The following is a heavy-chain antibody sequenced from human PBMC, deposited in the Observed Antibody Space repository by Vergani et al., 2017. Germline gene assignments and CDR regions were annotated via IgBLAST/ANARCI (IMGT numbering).Heavy chain of an antibody. V-gene: IGHV3-30*02. J-gene: IGHJ4*02. CDR2: IQFDGSNQ. CDR3: AKRFRGWGIVY. CDR1: GFTLSNYD. D-gene: IGHD3-16*01. Sequence: QVQLVESGGGVVQRWGSLRLSCATSGFTLSNYDMQWVRQGPGKGLEFVAFIQFDGSNQSYADSVKGRFTLSRDFSKNTLYLQMNSLITDDTATYYCAKRFRGWGIVYWGQGTQVIVSS.